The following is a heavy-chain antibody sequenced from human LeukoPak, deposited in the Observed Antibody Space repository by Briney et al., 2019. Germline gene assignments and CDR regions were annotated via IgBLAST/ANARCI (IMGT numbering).Heavy chain of an antibody. J-gene: IGHJ5*02. CDR1: GFIFSNSD. CDR3: AKSRLTPHP. Sequence: GGSLRLSCAASGFIFSNSDMSWVRQAPGKGLEWVSAIGGSGSSTFYADSVKGRFTVSRDNSKNTLYLQMSSLRAEDTAVYYCAKSRLTPHPWGQGTLVTVSS. CDR2: IGGSGSST. V-gene: IGHV3-23*01. D-gene: IGHD1-14*01.